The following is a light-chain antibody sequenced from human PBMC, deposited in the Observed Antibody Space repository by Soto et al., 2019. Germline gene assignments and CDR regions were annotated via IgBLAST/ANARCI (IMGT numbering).Light chain of an antibody. CDR2: EVS. Sequence: QSVLTQPPSASGSPGQSVTISCTGTSSDVGGYNYVSWYQQHPGKAPKLIIYEVSQRPSGVPDRFSGSKSGNTASLTVSGLQAEDEADYYCCSYAGGNNFYVFGAGNKVTVL. V-gene: IGLV2-8*01. CDR3: CSYAGGNNFYV. J-gene: IGLJ1*01. CDR1: SSDVGGYNY.